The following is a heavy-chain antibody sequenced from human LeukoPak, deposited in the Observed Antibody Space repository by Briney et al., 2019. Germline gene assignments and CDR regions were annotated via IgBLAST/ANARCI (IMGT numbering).Heavy chain of an antibody. CDR2: GKMDGSSS. V-gene: IGHV3-74*01. J-gene: IGHJ5*02. CDR3: AREVVLHWFGVSKNHFDP. Sequence: PGASLRLSCAASGFTFSSYWMHWVRQVPGKGLAWVSRGKMDGSSSNYADSVQGRFTSSRDNAKNTLFLQMVSLRAEDTAVYYYAREVVLHWFGVSKNHFDPWGQGTLVPVFS. CDR1: GFTFSSYW. D-gene: IGHD3-10*01.